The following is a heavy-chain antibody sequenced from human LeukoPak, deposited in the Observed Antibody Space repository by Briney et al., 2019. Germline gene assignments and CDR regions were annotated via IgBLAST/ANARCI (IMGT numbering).Heavy chain of an antibody. V-gene: IGHV4-38-2*01. CDR2: IYHSGST. Sequence: PSETLSLTCAVSGYSISSGYYWGWIRQPPGRGLEWIGSIYHSGSTYYNPSLKSRVTISVDTSKDQFSLKLSSVTAADTAVYYCARVRHLFAGGQHRGYRGGFDYWGQGTLVTVSS. CDR3: ARVRHLFAGGQHRGYRGGFDY. CDR1: GYSISSGYY. J-gene: IGHJ4*02. D-gene: IGHD5-12*01.